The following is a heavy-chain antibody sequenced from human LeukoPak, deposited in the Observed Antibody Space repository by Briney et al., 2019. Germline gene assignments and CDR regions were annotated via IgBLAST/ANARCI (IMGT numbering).Heavy chain of an antibody. D-gene: IGHD2-15*01. Sequence: SETLSLTCTVSGGSISSYYWSWIRQPPGKGLGWIGYIYYSGSTNYNPSLKSRVTISVDTSKNQFSLKLSSVTAADTAVYYCARDKGGGSEFDYWGQGTLVTVSS. CDR3: ARDKGGGSEFDY. V-gene: IGHV4-59*01. CDR1: GGSISSYY. J-gene: IGHJ4*02. CDR2: IYYSGST.